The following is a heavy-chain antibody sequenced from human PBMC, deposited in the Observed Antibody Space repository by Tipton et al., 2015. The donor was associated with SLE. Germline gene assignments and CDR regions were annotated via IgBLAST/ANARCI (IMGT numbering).Heavy chain of an antibody. Sequence: QLVQSGPEVKKPGASVKVSCKASGYTFTSYGISWVRQAPGQGLEWMGWISAYNGNTNYAQKLQGRVTMTTDTSTSTAYMELRSLRSDDTAGYYCARDRAPSPVAGFPFDIWGQGTMVTVSS. D-gene: IGHD6-19*01. CDR2: ISAYNGNT. CDR3: ARDRAPSPVAGFPFDI. J-gene: IGHJ3*02. V-gene: IGHV1-18*01. CDR1: GYTFTSYG.